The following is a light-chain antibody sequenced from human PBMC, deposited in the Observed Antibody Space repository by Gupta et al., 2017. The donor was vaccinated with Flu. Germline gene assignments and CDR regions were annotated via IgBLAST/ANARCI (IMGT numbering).Light chain of an antibody. V-gene: IGLV1-51*01. CDR2: DND. CDR3: GTWDSSLSAYV. J-gene: IGLJ1*01. CDR1: RSNIGNNY. Sequence: QSLLTQPPSLSAAPGQKVPIPCSGPRSNIGNNYVSWYPHLPGTAPKLLIYDNDKRPSGIPDRFSGSQSGTSATLDITGLQTGDEADYYCGTWDSSLSAYVFATGTKVTVL.